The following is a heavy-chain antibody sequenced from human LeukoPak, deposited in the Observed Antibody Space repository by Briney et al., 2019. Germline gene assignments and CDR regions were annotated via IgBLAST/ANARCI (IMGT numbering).Heavy chain of an antibody. CDR1: GFSLSTSGMR. J-gene: IGHJ3*01. V-gene: IGHV2-70*04. Sequence: ESGPTLVNPTQTLTLTCTFSGFSLSTSGMRVSWIRQPPGKALEWLARIDWDDDKFYSTSLETRLTISKDTSKNQVVLTMTDMDPVDTATYYCARTAPGLNVDVWGQGTMVTVSS. CDR2: IDWDDDK. D-gene: IGHD2-8*01. CDR3: ARTAPGLNVDV.